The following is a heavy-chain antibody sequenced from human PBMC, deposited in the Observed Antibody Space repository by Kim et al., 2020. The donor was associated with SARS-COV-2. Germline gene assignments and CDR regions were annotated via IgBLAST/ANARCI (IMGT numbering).Heavy chain of an antibody. V-gene: IGHV1-46*04. CDR1: GYRFTNNK. J-gene: IGHJ3*02. CDR2: ITPIDGFT. CDR3: ARDNIDWAFDI. D-gene: IGHD2-21*01. Sequence: ASVKVSCKTSGYRFTNNKIHWVRQAPGQGLEWMGIITPIDGFTVYAQKLQGRLTVTRDTSTSTVYMELSSLRSDDTAVYYCARDNIDWAFDIWGQGTMVTVSS.